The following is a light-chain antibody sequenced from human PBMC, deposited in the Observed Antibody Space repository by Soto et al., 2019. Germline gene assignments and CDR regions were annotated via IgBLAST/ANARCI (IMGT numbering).Light chain of an antibody. V-gene: IGLV1-44*01. CDR1: SSNIGSNT. J-gene: IGLJ3*02. CDR2: DNN. Sequence: QSALTQPPSASGTPGQRVTISCSGSSSNIGSNTVNWYQQLPGAAPKLLIYDNNQRPSGVPDRFSGSKSGTSASLAISGLQSEDEADYYCAAWEDSLNVLVFGGGTKLTVL. CDR3: AAWEDSLNVLV.